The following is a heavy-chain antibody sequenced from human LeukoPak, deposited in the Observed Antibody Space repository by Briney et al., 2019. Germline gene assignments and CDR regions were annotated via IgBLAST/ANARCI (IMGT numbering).Heavy chain of an antibody. CDR2: INHSGST. D-gene: IGHD3-10*01. V-gene: IGHV4-34*01. J-gene: IGHJ4*02. CDR1: GGSFSGYY. CDR3: ATAFPTMVRGVIIPFRY. Sequence: SETLSLTCAVYGGSFSGYYWSWIRQPPGKGLEWIGEINHSGSTNYNPSLKSRVTISVDTSKNQFSLKLSSVTAADTAVYYCATAFPTMVRGVIIPFRYCGQGTLVTVSS.